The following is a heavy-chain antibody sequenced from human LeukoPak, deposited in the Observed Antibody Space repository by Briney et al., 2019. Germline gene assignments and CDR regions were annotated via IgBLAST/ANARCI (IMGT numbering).Heavy chain of an antibody. Sequence: GASVKVSCRASGYTFTNYYIHWVRQAPGQGLQWMGIIKPSGGSASYAQKFQGRVTMTRDTSTSTVYMELSSLRSEDTAVYYCAGDTYGDYLGADYWGQGTLVTVSS. CDR1: GYTFTNYY. D-gene: IGHD4-17*01. J-gene: IGHJ4*02. CDR3: AGDTYGDYLGADY. CDR2: IKPSGGSA. V-gene: IGHV1-46*01.